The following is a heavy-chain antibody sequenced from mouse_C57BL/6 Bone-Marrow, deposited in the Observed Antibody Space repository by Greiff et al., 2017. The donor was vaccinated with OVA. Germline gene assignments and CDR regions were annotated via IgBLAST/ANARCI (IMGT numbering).Heavy chain of an antibody. V-gene: IGHV5-6*01. J-gene: IGHJ3*01. CDR2: ISSGGSYT. CDR3: ARHKGVGGFAY. CDR1: GFTFSSYG. D-gene: IGHD1-1*01. Sequence: EVQGVESGGDLVKPGGSLKLSCAASGFTFSSYGMSWVRQTPDKRLEWVATISSGGSYTYYPDSVKGRFTISRDNAKNTLYLQMSSLKSEDTAMYYCARHKGVGGFAYWGQGTLVTVSA.